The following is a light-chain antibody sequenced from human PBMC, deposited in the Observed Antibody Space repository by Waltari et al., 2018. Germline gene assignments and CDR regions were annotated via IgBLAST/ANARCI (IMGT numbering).Light chain of an antibody. CDR3: QQYYTIPPRT. V-gene: IGKV4-1*01. CDR1: QSVLYTSNNKNY. CDR2: WAS. Sequence: DIVMTQSPDSLAVSLGERATINCKSSQSVLYTSNNKNYLAWYQQKPRQPPKLLIYWASTRKSGVPDRFSGSGSGTDFTLTISSLQAEDVAVYYCQQYYTIPPRTFGQGTKVEIK. J-gene: IGKJ1*01.